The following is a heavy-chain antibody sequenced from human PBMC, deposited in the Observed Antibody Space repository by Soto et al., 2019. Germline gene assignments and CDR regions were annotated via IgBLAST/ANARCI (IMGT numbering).Heavy chain of an antibody. D-gene: IGHD3-3*01. J-gene: IGHJ5*02. Sequence: SETLSLTCGVYGGSVRNYYWIWCRQPPGKGLEWIGEVNHSGEATYNPSLQSRITISLDTSNNHFSLKMTSVTAEDTAMYFCTRAERLTRSWFDPWGQGTQVTVSS. CDR3: TRAERLTRSWFDP. V-gene: IGHV4-34*01. CDR1: GGSVRNYY. CDR2: VNHSGEA.